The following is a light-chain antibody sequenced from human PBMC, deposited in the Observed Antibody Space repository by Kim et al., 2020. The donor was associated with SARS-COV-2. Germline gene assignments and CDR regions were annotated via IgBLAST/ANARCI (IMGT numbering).Light chain of an antibody. Sequence: QAVVTQEPSLTVSPGGTVTLTCASSTGAVTSGYRANWFQQNPGQVPRPLIYSTTNKHSWTPARFSGSLLGGKAALTLAGVQPEDEADYYCLLYYGVTETWVFGGGTQLTVL. V-gene: IGLV7-43*01. CDR3: LLYYGVTETWV. CDR2: STT. CDR1: TGAVTSGYR. J-gene: IGLJ3*02.